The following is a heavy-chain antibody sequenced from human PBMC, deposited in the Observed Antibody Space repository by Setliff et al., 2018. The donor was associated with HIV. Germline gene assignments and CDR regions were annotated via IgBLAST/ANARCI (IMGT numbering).Heavy chain of an antibody. CDR3: TREGRGDPAMATTRIDY. D-gene: IGHD1-1*01. CDR2: IYYTGFA. J-gene: IGHJ4*02. Sequence: PSETLSLTCSVSGDSISSGSYFWGWIRQTPGKGLEWIGNIYYTGFAYYNPSLKSRVTISLDTSKIHFFLNLTSVTDADTAVYFCTREGRGDPAMATTRIDYWGQGKLVTVSS. V-gene: IGHV4-39*02. CDR1: GDSISSGSYF.